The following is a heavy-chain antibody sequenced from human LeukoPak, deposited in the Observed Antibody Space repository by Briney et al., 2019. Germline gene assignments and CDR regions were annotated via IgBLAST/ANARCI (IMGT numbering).Heavy chain of an antibody. V-gene: IGHV3-30*18. CDR1: GFTFSSYG. D-gene: IGHD6-13*01. CDR3: AKEEGIASQPSYYYYMDV. J-gene: IGHJ6*03. CDR2: ISYDGSNK. Sequence: PGRSLRLSCAASGFTFSSYGMHWVRQAPGKGLEWVAVISYDGSNKYYADSVKGRFTISRDNSKNTLYLQMNSLRAEDTAVYYCAKEEGIASQPSYYYYMDVWGKGTTVTVSS.